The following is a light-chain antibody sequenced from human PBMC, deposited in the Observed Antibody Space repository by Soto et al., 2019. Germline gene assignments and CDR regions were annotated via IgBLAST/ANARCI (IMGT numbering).Light chain of an antibody. J-gene: IGKJ4*02. CDR3: QQYDDLPCT. CDR2: DAS. V-gene: IGKV1-33*01. Sequence: DIQMTQSPSSLSASVGDRVTITCQASQDISNYLNWYQQKQGKVPKLLIYDASNLETGVPSRFSGSGSGTDFTFTISSLQPEDVATYYCQQYDDLPCTFGEGTKVEIK. CDR1: QDISNY.